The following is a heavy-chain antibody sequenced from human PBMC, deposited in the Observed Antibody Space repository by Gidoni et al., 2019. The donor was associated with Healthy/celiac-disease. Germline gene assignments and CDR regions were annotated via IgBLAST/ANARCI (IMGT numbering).Heavy chain of an antibody. J-gene: IGHJ4*02. CDR3: ARGPIFGVVIKSRGLFDY. Sequence: QVQRVQSGAEVKKPGSSVKVSCKASGGTFSSYAISWVRQAPGQGLEWMGGIIPIFGTANYAQKFQGRVTITADESTSTAYMELSSLRSEDTAVYYCARGPIFGVVIKSRGLFDYWGQGTLVTVSS. CDR2: IIPIFGTA. CDR1: GGTFSSYA. V-gene: IGHV1-69*01. D-gene: IGHD3-3*01.